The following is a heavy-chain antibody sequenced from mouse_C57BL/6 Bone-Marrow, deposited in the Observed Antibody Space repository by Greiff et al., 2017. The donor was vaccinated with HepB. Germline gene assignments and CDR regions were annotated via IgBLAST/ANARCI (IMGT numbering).Heavy chain of an antibody. CDR1: GYTFTSYW. CDR2: INPSNGGT. J-gene: IGHJ1*03. D-gene: IGHD1-1*01. CDR3: ARGYYGSRRDWYFDV. Sequence: QVQLQQPGTELVKPGASVKLSCKASGYTFTSYWMHWVKQRPGQGLEWIGNINPSNGGTNYNEKFKSKATLTVDKSSSTAYMQRSSLTSEDSAVYYCARGYYGSRRDWYFDVWGTGTTVTVSS. V-gene: IGHV1-53*01.